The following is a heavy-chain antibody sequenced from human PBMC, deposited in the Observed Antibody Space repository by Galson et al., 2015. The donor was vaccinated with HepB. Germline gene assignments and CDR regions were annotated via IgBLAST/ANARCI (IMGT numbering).Heavy chain of an antibody. V-gene: IGHV2-5*01. D-gene: IGHD1-26*01. CDR2: IFWNDDK. J-gene: IGHJ5*02. CDR1: GFSLNTTGVG. CDR3: GYRYSAEVPSAIGYFDP. Sequence: PALVKPTQPLTLTCSFSGFSLNTTGVGVGWIRQPPGKALEWLGLIFWNDDKRYSPSLKSRLTITKDTSRNQVVLTMTNADPVDTATYYCGYRYSAEVPSAIGYFDPWGQGTLVTVSS.